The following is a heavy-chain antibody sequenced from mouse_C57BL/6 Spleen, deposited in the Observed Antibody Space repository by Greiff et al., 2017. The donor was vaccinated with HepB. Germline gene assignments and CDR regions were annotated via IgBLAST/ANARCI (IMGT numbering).Heavy chain of an antibody. CDR2: IYPGSGST. D-gene: IGHD2-4*01. V-gene: IGHV1-55*01. J-gene: IGHJ4*01. Sequence: QVQLQQPGAELVKPGASVKMSCKASGYTFTSYWITWVKQRPGQGLEWIGDIYPGSGSTNYNEKFKSKATLTVDTSSSTAYMQLSSLTSEDSAVYYGARWGDYDGGYAMDYWGQGTSVTVSS. CDR3: ARWGDYDGGYAMDY. CDR1: GYTFTSYW.